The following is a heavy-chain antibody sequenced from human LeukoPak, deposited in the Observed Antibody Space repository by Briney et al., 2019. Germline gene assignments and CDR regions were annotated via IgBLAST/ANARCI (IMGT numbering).Heavy chain of an antibody. CDR2: IYHSGST. J-gene: IGHJ4*02. Sequence: SETLSLTCTVSGGSISSGYYWGWIRQPPGKGLEWIGSIYHSGSTYYNPSLKSRVTMSVDTSKNQFSLKLSSVTAADTAVYYCARDPPRGYSGHYFDYWGQGTLVTVSS. CDR1: GGSISSGYY. CDR3: ARDPPRGYSGHYFDY. V-gene: IGHV4-38-2*02. D-gene: IGHD5-12*01.